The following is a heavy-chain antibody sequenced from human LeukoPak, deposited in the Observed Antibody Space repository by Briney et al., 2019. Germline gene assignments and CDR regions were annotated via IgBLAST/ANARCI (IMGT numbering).Heavy chain of an antibody. J-gene: IGHJ4*02. V-gene: IGHV3-33*01. D-gene: IGHD2-2*01. CDR3: ARKYCSSTSCYWDY. Sequence: PGGSLRLSCAASGFTFSSYGMHWVRQAPGKGLEWVAVIWYDGSNKYYADSVKGRFTISGDNSKNTLYLQMNSLRAEDTAVYYCARKYCSSTSCYWDYWGQGTLVTVSS. CDR2: IWYDGSNK. CDR1: GFTFSSYG.